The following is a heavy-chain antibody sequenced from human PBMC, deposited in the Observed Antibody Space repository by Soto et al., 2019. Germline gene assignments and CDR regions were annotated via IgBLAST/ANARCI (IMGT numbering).Heavy chain of an antibody. Sequence: GGSLRLSCAASGFTFSSHWIHWVRQAPWKGLVWVSRIDTDGIRTNYADSVKGRLTMSRDNAKNTALLQMNSLRAEDTAVYYCVKGYGGLDGWGQGTLVTVSS. CDR2: IDTDGIRT. D-gene: IGHD5-18*01. V-gene: IGHV3-74*01. CDR3: VKGYGGLDG. J-gene: IGHJ4*02. CDR1: GFTFSSHW.